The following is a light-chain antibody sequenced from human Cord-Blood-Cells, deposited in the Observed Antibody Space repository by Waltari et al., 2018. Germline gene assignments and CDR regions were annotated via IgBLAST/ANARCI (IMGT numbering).Light chain of an antibody. J-gene: IGKJ3*01. CDR3: QQYDNLPPFT. CDR2: DAS. Sequence: DIQMTQSPSSLSASVGDRVTITCQASQDISNYLNWYQQKPGKAPKLLIYDASNLETGVPSRVSGSGSGTDFTFTISSLQPEDIATYYCQQYDNLPPFTFGPGTTVDIK. CDR1: QDISNY. V-gene: IGKV1-33*01.